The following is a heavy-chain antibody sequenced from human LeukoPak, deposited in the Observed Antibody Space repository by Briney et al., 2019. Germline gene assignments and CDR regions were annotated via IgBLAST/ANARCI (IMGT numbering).Heavy chain of an antibody. J-gene: IGHJ4*02. CDR1: GFTFSTYA. CDR2: ISNTGDNT. D-gene: IGHD3-10*01. Sequence: GGSLRLSCAPSGFTFSTYAMIWVRQAPGKGLEWVSSISNTGDNTYYSDSVKGRFTISRDNSKNTLYLQMNSLRAEDTAVYYCAKGGVWFGEFKNYYFDYWGQGTLVTVSS. V-gene: IGHV3-23*01. CDR3: AKGGVWFGEFKNYYFDY.